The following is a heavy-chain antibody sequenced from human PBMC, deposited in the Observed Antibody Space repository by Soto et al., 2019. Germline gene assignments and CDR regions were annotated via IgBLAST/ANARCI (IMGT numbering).Heavy chain of an antibody. Sequence: PSATLSLTCTVSGGSISSSSYYWGWIRQPPGKGLEWIGSIYYSGSTYYNPSLKSRVTISVDTSKNQFSLTLSSVTAADTAVYYCARHENIRCWFDPWGQGTLVTVSS. J-gene: IGHJ5*02. CDR2: IYYSGST. CDR3: ARHENIRCWFDP. CDR1: GGSISSSSYY. D-gene: IGHD3-3*01. V-gene: IGHV4-39*01.